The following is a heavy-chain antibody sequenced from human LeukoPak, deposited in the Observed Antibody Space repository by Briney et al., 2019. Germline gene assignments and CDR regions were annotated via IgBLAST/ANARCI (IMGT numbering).Heavy chain of an antibody. V-gene: IGHV3-33*08. Sequence: PGRSLRLSCAASGFTFSSYGLHWVRQAPGKGLEWVAVIWYDGSNKYYADSVKGRFTISRDNSKNTLYLQMNSLRAEDTAVYYCARELSGNCSSTSCYDYWYYYYGMDVWGQGTTVTVSS. CDR1: GFTFSSYG. D-gene: IGHD2-2*01. CDR2: IWYDGSNK. J-gene: IGHJ6*02. CDR3: ARELSGNCSSTSCYDYWYYYYGMDV.